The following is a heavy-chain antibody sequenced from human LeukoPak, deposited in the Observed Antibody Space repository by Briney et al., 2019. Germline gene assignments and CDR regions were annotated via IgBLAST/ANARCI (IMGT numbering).Heavy chain of an antibody. D-gene: IGHD3-3*01. CDR2: IIPIFGTA. Sequence: SVKVSCKASGGTFSSYAISWVRQAPGQGLEWMGGIIPIFGTANYAQKFQGRVTITADESTSTAYMELSRLRSDDTAVYYCARGVEWLLFSTYYYMDVWGKGTTVTVSS. CDR1: GGTFSSYA. CDR3: ARGVEWLLFSTYYYMDV. J-gene: IGHJ6*03. V-gene: IGHV1-69*13.